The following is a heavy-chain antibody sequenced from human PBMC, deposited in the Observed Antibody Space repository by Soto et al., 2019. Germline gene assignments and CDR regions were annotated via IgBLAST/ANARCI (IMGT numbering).Heavy chain of an antibody. D-gene: IGHD4-17*01. Sequence: EVQLVESGGGLVQPGGSLRLSCAASGFTFSSYWMHWVRQAPGKGLVWVSRINSDGSSTSYADSVKGRFTISRDNAKNTPYLQMNSLRAEDTAVYYSARDNQVNGDLDYWGQGPLVTVSS. CDR2: INSDGSST. J-gene: IGHJ4*02. CDR1: GFTFSSYW. CDR3: ARDNQVNGDLDY. V-gene: IGHV3-74*01.